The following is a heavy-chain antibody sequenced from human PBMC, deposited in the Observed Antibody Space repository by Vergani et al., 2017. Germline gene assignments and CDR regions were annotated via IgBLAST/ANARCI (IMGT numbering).Heavy chain of an antibody. J-gene: IGHJ6*02. D-gene: IGHD3-22*01. CDR2: IIPIFGTA. CDR1: GGTFSSYA. Sequence: QVQLVQSGAEVKKPGSSVKVSCKASGGTFSSYAISWVRQAPGQGLEWMGGIIPIFGTANYAQKFQGRVTITADESTSTAYMELSSLRSEDTAVYYCARARDSXGYYWSYYYYGMDVWGQGTTVTVSS. V-gene: IGHV1-69*12. CDR3: ARARDSXGYYWSYYYYGMDV.